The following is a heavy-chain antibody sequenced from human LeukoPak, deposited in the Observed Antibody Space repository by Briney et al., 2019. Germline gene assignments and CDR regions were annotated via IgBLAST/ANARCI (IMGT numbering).Heavy chain of an antibody. V-gene: IGHV4-34*01. Sequence: SETLSLTCAVYGGSFSGYYWSWIRQPPGKGLEWIGEINHSGSTNYNPSLKSRVTISVDTSRNQISLKLSSVTAADTAVYYCARGLDNWNPYYYYGMDVWGQGTTVTVSS. J-gene: IGHJ6*02. CDR2: INHSGST. CDR1: GGSFSGYY. CDR3: ARGLDNWNPYYYYGMDV. D-gene: IGHD1-20*01.